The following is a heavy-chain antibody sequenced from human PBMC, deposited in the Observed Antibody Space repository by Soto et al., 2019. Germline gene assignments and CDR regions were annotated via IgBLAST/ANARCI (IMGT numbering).Heavy chain of an antibody. Sequence: SVKVSCKTSGFTFSTSSVQWVRQARGQSLEWIGWIVVGNGNTNYAQKFQERVTITRDMSTSTAYMELSSLRSEDTAVYYCAAVEMATITDFDYWGQGTLVTVSS. CDR3: AAVEMATITDFDY. V-gene: IGHV1-58*01. CDR2: IVVGNGNT. CDR1: GFTFSTSS. D-gene: IGHD5-12*01. J-gene: IGHJ4*02.